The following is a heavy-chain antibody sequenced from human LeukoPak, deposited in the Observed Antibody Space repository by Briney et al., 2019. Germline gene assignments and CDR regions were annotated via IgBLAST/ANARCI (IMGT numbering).Heavy chain of an antibody. D-gene: IGHD1-1*01. V-gene: IGHV4-34*01. CDR3: ARGVEGFYYYYYYMDV. Sequence: SETLSLTCAVYGGSFSGYYWSWIRQPPGKGLEWIGEINHSGSTNYNPSLKSRVTISVDTSKNQFSLKLSSVTAADKAVYYCARGVEGFYYYYYYMDVWGKGTTVTVSS. CDR2: INHSGST. J-gene: IGHJ6*03. CDR1: GGSFSGYY.